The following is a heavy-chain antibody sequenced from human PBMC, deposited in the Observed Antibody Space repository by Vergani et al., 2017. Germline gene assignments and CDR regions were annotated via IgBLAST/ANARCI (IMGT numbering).Heavy chain of an antibody. CDR3: AKADYLTPNDALDI. J-gene: IGHJ3*02. CDR1: GFTFSSYG. CDR2: ISYDGSNK. Sequence: QVQLVESGGGVVQPGRSLRLSCAASGFTFSSYGMHWVRQAPGKGLGWVAFISYDGSNKYYADSVKGRFTISRDNYKNTLYLQMNSLRAEDTAVYYCAKADYLTPNDALDIWGQGTMVTVSS. D-gene: IGHD4-11*01. V-gene: IGHV3-30*18.